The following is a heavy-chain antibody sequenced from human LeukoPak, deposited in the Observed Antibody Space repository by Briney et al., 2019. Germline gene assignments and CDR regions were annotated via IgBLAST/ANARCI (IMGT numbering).Heavy chain of an antibody. CDR3: ARRGSGWYVDY. J-gene: IGHJ4*02. V-gene: IGHV5-51*01. Sequence: GESLKISCKGSGYSFTNYWIGWVRQMPGKGLEWMGIIYSGGSDTRYSPSFQGQVTISADKSISTAYLQWSSLKASDTAMYYYARRGSGWYVDYWGQGTLVTVSS. CDR1: GYSFTNYW. CDR2: IYSGGSDT. D-gene: IGHD6-19*01.